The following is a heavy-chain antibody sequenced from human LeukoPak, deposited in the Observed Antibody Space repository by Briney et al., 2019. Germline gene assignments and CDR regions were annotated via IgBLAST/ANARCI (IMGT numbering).Heavy chain of an antibody. CDR1: GFTFSSFA. D-gene: IGHD2-15*01. Sequence: PGGSLRLSCAASGFTFSSFAMHWVRQAPGKGLEWVAVIWYDGSNKYYADSVKGRFTISRDNSKNTLYLQMNSLRAEDTAVYYCARVRISHPVFDPWGQGTLVTVSS. J-gene: IGHJ5*02. CDR2: IWYDGSNK. CDR3: ARVRISHPVFDP. V-gene: IGHV3-33*01.